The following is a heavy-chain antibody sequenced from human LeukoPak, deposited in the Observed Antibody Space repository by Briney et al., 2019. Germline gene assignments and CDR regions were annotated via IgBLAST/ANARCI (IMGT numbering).Heavy chain of an antibody. CDR3: AREGESYPDSDY. CDR1: GFTFSSYE. CDR2: ISGRTSTI. V-gene: IGHV3-48*03. Sequence: GGSLRLSCAASGFTFSSYEMNWVRQAPGKGLEWVAYISGRTSTIYYADSVYGRFTISRDNAKNSLYLQMNSLRAEDTAVYYCAREGESYPDSDYWGQGTLVTVSS. J-gene: IGHJ4*02. D-gene: IGHD3-10*01.